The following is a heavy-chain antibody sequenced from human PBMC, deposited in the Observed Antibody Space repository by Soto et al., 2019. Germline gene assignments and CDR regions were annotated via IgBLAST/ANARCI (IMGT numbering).Heavy chain of an antibody. Sequence: SETLSLTCAVSSGSISSSNWWSWVRQPPGKGLEWIGEIYHSGSTNYNPSLKSRVTISVDKSKNQFSLKLSSVTAADTAVYYCARVYSNGWPEYFQHWGQGTLVTVSS. V-gene: IGHV4-4*02. CDR3: ARVYSNGWPEYFQH. J-gene: IGHJ1*01. CDR1: SGSISSSNW. D-gene: IGHD6-19*01. CDR2: IYHSGST.